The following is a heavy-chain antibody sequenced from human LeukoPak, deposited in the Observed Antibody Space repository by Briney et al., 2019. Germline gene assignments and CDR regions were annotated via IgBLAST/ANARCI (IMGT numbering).Heavy chain of an antibody. CDR2: IHYNGGT. Sequence: SETLSLTCTVSDDSITNYYWSWIRQPPGKGLEWIGYIHYNGGTNYNPSLKSRVTISVDTSKNQFSLKLSSVTAADTAVYYCARHVDYYGSGSFSHWGQGTLVTVSS. J-gene: IGHJ4*02. D-gene: IGHD3-10*01. V-gene: IGHV4-59*08. CDR3: ARHVDYYGSGSFSH. CDR1: DDSITNYY.